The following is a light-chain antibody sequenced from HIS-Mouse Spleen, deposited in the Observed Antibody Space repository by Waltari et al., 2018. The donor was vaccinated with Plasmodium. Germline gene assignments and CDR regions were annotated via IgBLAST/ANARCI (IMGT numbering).Light chain of an antibody. CDR1: SSNIGSNY. V-gene: IGLV1-47*01. Sequence: QSVLTQPPSASGTPGQRVTISCSGSSSNIGSNYVYWYQQLPGTAPKPLIFRNNQRPSGVPDRFSCSKSGTSASLAIGGLRSEDEADYYCAAWDDSLSGYVFGTGTKVTVL. CDR3: AAWDDSLSGYV. CDR2: RNN. J-gene: IGLJ1*01.